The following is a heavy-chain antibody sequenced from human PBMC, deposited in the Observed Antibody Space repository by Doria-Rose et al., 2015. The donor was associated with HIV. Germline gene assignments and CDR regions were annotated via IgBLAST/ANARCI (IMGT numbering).Heavy chain of an antibody. D-gene: IGHD2-2*01. J-gene: IGHJ4*02. Sequence: QVQLVQSGTEVKKPGASVRVSCKASGYTFTRYAMHWVRQAPGQRPEWMGWINVDNGNTEYSQKFQGRLTITRDTSASTAYMERSSLTADDTDVYNCAKDRVRVVQAATTQDFWGQGTLVTVSS. CDR2: INVDNGNT. CDR3: AKDRVRVVQAATTQDF. CDR1: GYTFTRYA. V-gene: IGHV1-3*01.